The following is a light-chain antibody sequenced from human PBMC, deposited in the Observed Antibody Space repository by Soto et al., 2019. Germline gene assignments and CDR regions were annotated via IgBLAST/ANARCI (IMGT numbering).Light chain of an antibody. J-gene: IGLJ1*01. CDR1: SSDVGGHNY. V-gene: IGLV2-14*01. CDR3: SSYSSSGTLLV. CDR2: EVT. Sequence: QSVLTQPASVSGSPGQSITVSCTGTSSDVGGHNYVSWFQQHPGQAPKLLIYEVTTRPSGVSTRFSGSKSGNTASLTISGLQAEDEADYHCSSYSSSGTLLVFGTGTKLTVL.